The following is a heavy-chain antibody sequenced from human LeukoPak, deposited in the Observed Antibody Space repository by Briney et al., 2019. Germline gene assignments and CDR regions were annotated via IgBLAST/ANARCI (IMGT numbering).Heavy chain of an antibody. D-gene: IGHD2-21*01. J-gene: IGHJ2*01. CDR1: GFTFSDYN. Sequence: GRSLRLSCAASGFTFSDYNMSWIRQAPGKGLEWLSYISRSGTNIYYADSVEGRFTVSRDNAKNSLCLQMNSLRADDTAVYYCARDEGSRFIVALASDWYFDLWGRGTLVTVSS. CDR2: ISRSGTNI. V-gene: IGHV3-11*01. CDR3: ARDEGSRFIVALASDWYFDL.